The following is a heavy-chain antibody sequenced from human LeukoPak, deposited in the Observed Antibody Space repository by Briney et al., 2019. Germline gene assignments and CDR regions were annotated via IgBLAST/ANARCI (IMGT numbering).Heavy chain of an antibody. Sequence: ASVKVSCKASGYTFTSYYMHWVRQAPGQGLEWMGWINPNSGGTNYAQKFQGRVTMTRDTSISTAYMELSRLRSDDTAVYYCARSPRRNYDFWSGTPSYYYYYMDVWGKGTTVTVSS. V-gene: IGHV1-2*02. CDR2: INPNSGGT. CDR1: GYTFTSYY. D-gene: IGHD3-3*01. J-gene: IGHJ6*03. CDR3: ARSPRRNYDFWSGTPSYYYYYMDV.